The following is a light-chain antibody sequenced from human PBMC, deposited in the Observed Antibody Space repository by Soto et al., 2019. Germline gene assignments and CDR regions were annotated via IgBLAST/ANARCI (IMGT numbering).Light chain of an antibody. J-gene: IGKJ2*01. CDR3: QQSGDWPPDT. Sequence: EIVMTQSPATLSVSPGERATLSCRASQSVSRTLAWYQQKPGQPPRLLIYDASTRATGVPARFGGSGSGTVFTLTISGLQSEDFAVYYCQQSGDWPPDTFGQGTKVEI. CDR1: QSVSRT. V-gene: IGKV3-15*01. CDR2: DAS.